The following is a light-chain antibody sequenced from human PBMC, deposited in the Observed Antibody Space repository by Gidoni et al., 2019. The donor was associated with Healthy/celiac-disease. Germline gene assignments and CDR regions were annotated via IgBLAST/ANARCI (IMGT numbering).Light chain of an antibody. Sequence: QSALPQPRSVSGSPGPSVTISCTGTSSDVGGYNYVSWYQQHPGKAPKLMIYDVSKRPSGVPDRFSGSKSGNTASLTISGLQAEDEADYYCCSYAGSYPLYVFGTGTKVTVL. CDR3: CSYAGSYPLYV. V-gene: IGLV2-11*01. CDR1: SSDVGGYNY. J-gene: IGLJ1*01. CDR2: DVS.